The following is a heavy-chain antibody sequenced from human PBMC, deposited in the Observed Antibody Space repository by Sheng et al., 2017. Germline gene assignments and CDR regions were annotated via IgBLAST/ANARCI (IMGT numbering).Heavy chain of an antibody. D-gene: IGHD3-10*01. Sequence: QVQLQESGLGLLKPSETLSLTCSVSGGSITSYYWSWIRQPPGKGLEWIGYIYHSGSSNYNPSLKSRVTISVDTSNNQVSLKVTSVTAADTAMYYCARVGGSVSSLSAFDIWGQGTIVTVSS. V-gene: IGHV4-59*01. CDR2: IYHSGSS. J-gene: IGHJ3*02. CDR1: GGSITSYY. CDR3: ARVGGSVSSLSAFDI.